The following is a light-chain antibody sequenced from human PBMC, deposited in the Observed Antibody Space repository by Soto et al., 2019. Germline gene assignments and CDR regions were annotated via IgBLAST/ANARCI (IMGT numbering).Light chain of an antibody. CDR3: QQYGSFGR. CDR2: DAS. Sequence: EIVLTQSPATLSLSPGERATLSCGASQRVSSSYLAWYQQKPGLAPRLLIYDASSRATGIPDRFSGSGSGTDFTLTISRLEPEDFAVYYSQQYGSFGRFGGGTKVDIK. V-gene: IGKV3D-20*01. J-gene: IGKJ4*01. CDR1: QRVSSSY.